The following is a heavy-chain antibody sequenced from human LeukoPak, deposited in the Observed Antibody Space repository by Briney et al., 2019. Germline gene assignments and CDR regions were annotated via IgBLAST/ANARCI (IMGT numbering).Heavy chain of an antibody. J-gene: IGHJ6*02. Sequence: PSETLSLTCTVSGGSISSYYWSWIRQPPGKGLEWIGYIYYSGSTNYNPSLKSRVTISVDTSKNQFSLKLSSVTAADTAVYYCASDMKMTPSPNYYYYGMDVWGQGTTVTVSS. V-gene: IGHV4-59*08. CDR1: GGSISSYY. D-gene: IGHD3-9*01. CDR3: ASDMKMTPSPNYYYYGMDV. CDR2: IYYSGST.